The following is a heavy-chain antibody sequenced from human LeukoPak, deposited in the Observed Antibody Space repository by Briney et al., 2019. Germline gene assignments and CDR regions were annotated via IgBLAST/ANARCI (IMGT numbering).Heavy chain of an antibody. CDR3: ARSPDGYRYTYFDY. J-gene: IGHJ4*02. V-gene: IGHV4-59*01. Sequence: SETLSLTCTVSGGSISSYYWSWIREPPGKGLEWIGYIYYSGSFNYNPSLRSRVTISADTSKKKFSMKLSSVNAADTAVYYCARSPDGYRYTYFDYWGQGTLVTVSS. D-gene: IGHD5-18*01. CDR1: GGSISSYY. CDR2: IYYSGSF.